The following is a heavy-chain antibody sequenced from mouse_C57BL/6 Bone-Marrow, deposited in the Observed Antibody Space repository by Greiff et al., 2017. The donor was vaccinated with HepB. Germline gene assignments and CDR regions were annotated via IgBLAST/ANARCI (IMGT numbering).Heavy chain of an antibody. V-gene: IGHV1-72*01. J-gene: IGHJ2*01. Sequence: QVQLKQSGTVLARPGASVKLSCKASGYTFTSYWMHWVKQRPGRGLEWIGRIDPNSGGTKYNEKFKSKATLTVDKPSSTAYMQLSSLTSEDSAVYYCAIYDYDEGGFDYWGQGTTLTVSS. D-gene: IGHD2-4*01. CDR2: IDPNSGGT. CDR3: AIYDYDEGGFDY. CDR1: GYTFTSYW.